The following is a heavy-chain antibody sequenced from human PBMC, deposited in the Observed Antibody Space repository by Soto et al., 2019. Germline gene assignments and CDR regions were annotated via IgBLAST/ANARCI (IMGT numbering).Heavy chain of an antibody. CDR1: GDSVSSNSAA. V-gene: IGHV6-1*01. D-gene: IGHD1-26*01. CDR2: TYYRSKWYN. Sequence: PLQTLSLTCVISGDSVSSNSAAWNWIRQSPSRGLEWLGRTYYRSKWYNDYAVSVKSRITINPDTSKNQFSLQLNSVTPEDTAVYYCARDEGNSGSYSLLGYYYYGMDVWGQGTTVTVSS. J-gene: IGHJ6*02. CDR3: ARDEGNSGSYSLLGYYYYGMDV.